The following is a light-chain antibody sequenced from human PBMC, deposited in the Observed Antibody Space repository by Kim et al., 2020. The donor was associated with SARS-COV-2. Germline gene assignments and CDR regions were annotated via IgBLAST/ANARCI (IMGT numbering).Light chain of an antibody. CDR2: AAS. CDR1: QGLNSD. J-gene: IGKJ1*01. CDR3: QQYYSFPPT. V-gene: IGKV1-8*01. Sequence: AIRISQSPSSLSASTGDRVSITCRASQGLNSDLAWYQQKPGHAPKLLIYAASTLQSGVPSRFSGSGSGTDFTLTIGALQSEDFATYYCQQYYSFPPTFGQGTKVDIK.